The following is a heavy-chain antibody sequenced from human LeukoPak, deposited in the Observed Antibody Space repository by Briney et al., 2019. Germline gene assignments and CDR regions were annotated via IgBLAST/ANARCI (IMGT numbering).Heavy chain of an antibody. CDR2: ISSNGGST. CDR3: VKWSGGSYSDY. CDR1: GFTFSSYA. Sequence: PGGSLRLSCSASGFTFSSYAMHWVRQAPGKGLEYASAISSNGGSTYYADSVKGRFTISRDNSKNTLYLQMSSLRAEDTAVYYCVKWSGGSYSDYWGQGTLVTVSS. V-gene: IGHV3-64D*09. D-gene: IGHD1-26*01. J-gene: IGHJ4*02.